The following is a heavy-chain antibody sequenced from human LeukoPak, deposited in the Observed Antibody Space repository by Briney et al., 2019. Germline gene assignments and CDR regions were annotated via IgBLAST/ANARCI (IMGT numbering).Heavy chain of an antibody. CDR1: GFTFSSYW. D-gene: IGHD2-15*01. J-gene: IGHJ4*02. CDR2: IKQDGSEK. CDR3: ARVARDIVVVVAATYLDY. Sequence: PGGSLRLSCAASGFTFSSYWMSWVRQAPGKGLEWVANIKQDGSEKYYVDSVKGRFTIPRDNAKNSLYLQMNSLRAEDTAVYYCARVARDIVVVVAATYLDYWGQGTLVTVSS. V-gene: IGHV3-7*01.